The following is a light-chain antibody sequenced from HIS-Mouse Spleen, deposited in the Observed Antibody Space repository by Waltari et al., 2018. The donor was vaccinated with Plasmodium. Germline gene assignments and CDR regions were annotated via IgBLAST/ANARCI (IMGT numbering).Light chain of an antibody. CDR2: KAS. CDR1: QSISSR. J-gene: IGKJ1*01. V-gene: IGKV1-5*03. Sequence: DIQMTQSPSTLSASVGDRVTITCRASQSISSRLAWDQQKPGKAPKLLIYKASSLESGVPSRFSGSGSGTEFTLTISSLQPDDFATYYCQQYNSYSWTFGQGTKVEIK. CDR3: QQYNSYSWT.